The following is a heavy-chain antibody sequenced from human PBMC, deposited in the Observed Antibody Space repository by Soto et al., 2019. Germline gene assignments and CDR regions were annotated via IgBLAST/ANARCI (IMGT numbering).Heavy chain of an antibody. Sequence: SETLSLTCAVSGGSISSGGYSWSWIRQPPGKGLEWIGYMYYSGSTSYNPSLETGVTISVDTSKNQFSLKLTSVTPADTAIYYCARVKRSTSRLDPWGQGTLVTVSS. CDR2: MYYSGST. CDR1: GGSISSGGYS. CDR3: ARVKRSTSRLDP. D-gene: IGHD1-26*01. J-gene: IGHJ5*02. V-gene: IGHV4-61*08.